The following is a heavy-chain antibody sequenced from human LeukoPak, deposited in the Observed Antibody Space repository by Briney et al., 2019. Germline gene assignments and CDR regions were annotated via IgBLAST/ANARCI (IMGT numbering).Heavy chain of an antibody. V-gene: IGHV4-34*01. J-gene: IGHJ5*02. CDR3: ARGRSSSSPWFDP. CDR1: GGSFSGYY. Sequence: SETLSLTCAVYGGSFSGYYWSWIRQPPGKGLEWIGEINHSGSTNYNPSLKSRVTISVDTSKNQFSLKLSSVTAAHTAVYYCARGRSSSSPWFDPWGQGTLVTVSS. CDR2: INHSGST. D-gene: IGHD6-6*01.